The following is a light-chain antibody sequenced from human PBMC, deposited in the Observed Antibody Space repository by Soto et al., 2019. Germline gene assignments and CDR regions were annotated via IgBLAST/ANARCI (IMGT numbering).Light chain of an antibody. CDR3: QQRSNWPIT. CDR2: DAS. V-gene: IGKV3-11*01. CDR1: QNVGSSY. J-gene: IGKJ5*01. Sequence: VLTQSPGTLSLFPGERATLSCRTSQNVGSSYLAWYQQKPGQAPRLLIYDASNRATGIPARFSGSGSGTDFTLTISSLEPEDFAVYYCQQRSNWPITFGQGTRLEIK.